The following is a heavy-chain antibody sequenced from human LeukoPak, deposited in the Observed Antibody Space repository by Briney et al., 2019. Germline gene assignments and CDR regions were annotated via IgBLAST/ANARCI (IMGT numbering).Heavy chain of an antibody. CDR2: TYYRSKWYN. V-gene: IGHV6-1*01. Sequence: SQTLSLTCAISGDSVSSNSVAWNWIRQSPSRGLERLGRTYYRSKWYNDYAVSVKGRITINPDTSKNQFSLQLNSVTPEDSAVYYCARLGIATAPGDYWGQGTLVTVSS. CDR3: ARLGIATAPGDY. CDR1: GDSVSSNSVA. D-gene: IGHD6-13*01. J-gene: IGHJ4*02.